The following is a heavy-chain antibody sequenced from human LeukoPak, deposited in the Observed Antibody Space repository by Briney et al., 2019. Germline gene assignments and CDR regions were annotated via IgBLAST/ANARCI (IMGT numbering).Heavy chain of an antibody. CDR1: GYTFSSYA. V-gene: IGHV3-30*04. D-gene: IGHD2-2*01. J-gene: IGHJ3*02. CDR2: ISNDGTKK. Sequence: PGGSLRLSCVGSGYTFSSYALHWVRQAPGRGLEWVAIISNDGTKKYYTGSVKGRFTISRDNSKNTVYLQMNSLRPEDTAMYSCARAVPSSLVAFDIWGQGTMVTVSS. CDR3: ARAVPSSLVAFDI.